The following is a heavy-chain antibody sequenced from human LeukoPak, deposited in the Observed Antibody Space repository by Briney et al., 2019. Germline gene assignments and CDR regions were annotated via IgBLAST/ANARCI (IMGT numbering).Heavy chain of an antibody. D-gene: IGHD4-17*01. CDR3: TRGVTTFDY. J-gene: IGHJ4*02. Sequence: PSETLSLTCTVSGGSISSYYWNWIRQPPGKGLEWIGYIYYTGSTDYNPSLERRVTISVDTSKNQFSLKLNSVTAADTAMYYCTRGVTTFDYWGQGTLVTVSS. CDR2: IYYTGST. V-gene: IGHV4-59*01. CDR1: GGSISSYY.